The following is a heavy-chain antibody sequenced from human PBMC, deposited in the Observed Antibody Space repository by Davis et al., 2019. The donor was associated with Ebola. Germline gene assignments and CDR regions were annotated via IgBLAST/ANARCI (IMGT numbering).Heavy chain of an antibody. Sequence: GESLKISCAASGFTFSSYAMSWVRQAPGKGLEWVSSISSSSSYIYYADSVKGRFTISRDNAKNSLYLQMNSLRAEDTAVYYCARTAGAAWGQGTTVTVSS. CDR1: GFTFSSYA. V-gene: IGHV3-21*04. CDR3: ARTAGAA. J-gene: IGHJ6*02. CDR2: ISSSSSYI. D-gene: IGHD2-15*01.